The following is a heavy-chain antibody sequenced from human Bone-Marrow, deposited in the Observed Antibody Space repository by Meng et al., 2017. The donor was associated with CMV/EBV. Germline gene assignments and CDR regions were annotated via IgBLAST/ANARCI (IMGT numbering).Heavy chain of an antibody. CDR3: ARDGFDYYTMDV. Sequence: ASVKVSCKASGYTFTGYYMHWVRQAPGQGLEWMGWINPNSGGTNYAQKFQGRVTMTRDTSISTAHMELSRLTSEDTAVYYCARDGFDYYTMDVWGQGTTVTVSS. CDR2: INPNSGGT. CDR1: GYTFTGYY. D-gene: IGHD3-10*01. J-gene: IGHJ6*02. V-gene: IGHV1-2*02.